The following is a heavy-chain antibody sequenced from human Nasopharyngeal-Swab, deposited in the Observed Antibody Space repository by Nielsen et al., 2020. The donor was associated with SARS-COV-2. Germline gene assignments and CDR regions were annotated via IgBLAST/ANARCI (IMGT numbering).Heavy chain of an antibody. V-gene: IGHV3-48*03. CDR2: ISSSGSTI. D-gene: IGHD6-19*01. Sequence: GESLKISCAAPGFTFSSYEMNWVRQAPGKGLEWVSYISSSGSTIYYADSVKGRFTISRDNARNSLYLQMTSLRDEDTAVYYCAREVAGMDHWGQGTLVTVSS. CDR1: GFTFSSYE. J-gene: IGHJ4*02. CDR3: AREVAGMDH.